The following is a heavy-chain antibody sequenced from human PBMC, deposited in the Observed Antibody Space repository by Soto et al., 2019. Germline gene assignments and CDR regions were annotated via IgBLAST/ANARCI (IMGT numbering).Heavy chain of an antibody. CDR2: IYTSGST. CDR3: ARVFGDILTGYSYYYGMDV. D-gene: IGHD3-9*01. V-gene: IGHV4-4*07. CDR1: GGSISSYY. J-gene: IGHJ6*02. Sequence: SETLSLTCTVSGGSISSYYWSWIRQPAGKGLEWIGRIYTSGSTNYNPSLKSRVTMSVDTSKNQFSLKLSSVTAVDTAVYYCARVFGDILTGYSYYYGMDVWGQGTTVTVSS.